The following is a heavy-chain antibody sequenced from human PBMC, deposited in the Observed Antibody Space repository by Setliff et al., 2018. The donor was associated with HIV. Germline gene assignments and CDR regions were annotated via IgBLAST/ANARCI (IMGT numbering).Heavy chain of an antibody. CDR3: ARLLVAGMLFDY. D-gene: IGHD2-15*01. CDR1: GGSISLYF. J-gene: IGHJ4*02. Sequence: SETLSLTCTVSGGSISLYFWGWIRQPPGKGLECIGNIYYSGSTSYNPSLKSRVTISVDTSKNQFSLKLSSVTAADTAVYYCARLLVAGMLFDYWGQGTLVTVSS. V-gene: IGHV4-59*08. CDR2: IYYSGST.